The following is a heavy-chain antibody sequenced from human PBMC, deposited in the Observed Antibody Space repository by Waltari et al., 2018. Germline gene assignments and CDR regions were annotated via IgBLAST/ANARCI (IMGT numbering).Heavy chain of an antibody. CDR1: GYTFTSHY. J-gene: IGHJ4*02. Sequence: QVQLVQSGAEVKKPGASVKVACEASGYTFTSHYVHWVRQAPGQGLDWMGVIDPSDCSTSYAQKFQGRVTMTRDTSTSTVYMEMSSLTSEDTAVYYCARRKAYFDSWGQGTLVTVSS. V-gene: IGHV1-46*01. CDR2: IDPSDCST. CDR3: ARRKAYFDS.